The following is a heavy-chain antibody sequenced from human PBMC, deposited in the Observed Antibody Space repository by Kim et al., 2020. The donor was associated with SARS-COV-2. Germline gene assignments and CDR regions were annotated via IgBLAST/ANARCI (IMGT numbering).Heavy chain of an antibody. J-gene: IGHJ5*02. CDR3: ARLDYDRGGYYWFDP. V-gene: IGHV4-4*02. D-gene: IGHD1-26*01. Sequence: SETLSLTCGVSGGSISSGTWWSWVRQPPGKGLEWIGEISHSGNTNYNPSLRSRVTISVDKAKNQFSLSLNSVTAADTAVYYCARLDYDRGGYYWFDPWGQGTLATVSS. CDR1: GGSISSGTW. CDR2: ISHSGNT.